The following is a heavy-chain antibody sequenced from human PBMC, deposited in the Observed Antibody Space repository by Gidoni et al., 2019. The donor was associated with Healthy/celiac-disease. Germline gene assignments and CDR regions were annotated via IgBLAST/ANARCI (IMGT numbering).Heavy chain of an antibody. CDR2: IYYSGST. J-gene: IGHJ3*02. CDR3: ARVWVGGDGFDI. Sequence: QVQLQESGPGLVKPSATLSLTCTVSGGSISSYYWSWIRQPPGKGLEWIGYIYYSGSTNYNPSLKSRVTISVDTSKNQFSLKLSSVTAADTAVYYCARVWVGGDGFDIWGQGTMVTVSS. CDR1: GGSISSYY. D-gene: IGHD3-10*01. V-gene: IGHV4-59*01.